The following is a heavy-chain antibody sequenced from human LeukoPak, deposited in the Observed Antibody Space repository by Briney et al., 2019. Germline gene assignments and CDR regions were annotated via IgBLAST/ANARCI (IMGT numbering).Heavy chain of an antibody. J-gene: IGHJ5*02. V-gene: IGHV1-2*02. D-gene: IGHD3-10*01. CDR2: IKPNSGGT. Sequence: ASVKVSCKASGYTFTSYGISWLRQAPGQGLEWMGWIKPNSGGTNYAQKFQGRVTMTRDTSISTAYMELSRLRSDDTAVYYCARDATMVRGVMYNWFDPWGQGTLVTVSS. CDR3: ARDATMVRGVMYNWFDP. CDR1: GYTFTSYG.